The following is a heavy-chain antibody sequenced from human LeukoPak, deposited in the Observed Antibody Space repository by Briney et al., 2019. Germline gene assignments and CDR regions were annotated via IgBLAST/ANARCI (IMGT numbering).Heavy chain of an antibody. CDR1: GFTFSSYS. D-gene: IGHD2-21*01. Sequence: GGSLRLSCAASGFTFSSYSMNWVRQAPGKGLEWVSSISSSSSTIYYADSVKGRFTISRDNAKNSLYLQMNSLRAEDTAVYYCVRDHLWAFDIWGQGTVVTVSS. V-gene: IGHV3-48*04. CDR3: VRDHLWAFDI. J-gene: IGHJ3*02. CDR2: ISSSSSTI.